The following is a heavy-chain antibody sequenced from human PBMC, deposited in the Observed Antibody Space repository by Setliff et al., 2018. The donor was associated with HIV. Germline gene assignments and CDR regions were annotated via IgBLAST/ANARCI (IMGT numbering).Heavy chain of an antibody. V-gene: IGHV3-7*01. CDR3: ARGARGYSYG. D-gene: IGHD5-18*01. CDR1: GFTFSYRW. CDR2: IKGDGSEK. Sequence: GGSLRLSCAASGFTFSYRWMTWVRQAPGKGLEWVANIKGDGSEKYYVESVKGRFTISRDNANNSLYLQMNSLRAEDTAVYYCARGARGYSYGWGQGTPVTVSS. J-gene: IGHJ4*02.